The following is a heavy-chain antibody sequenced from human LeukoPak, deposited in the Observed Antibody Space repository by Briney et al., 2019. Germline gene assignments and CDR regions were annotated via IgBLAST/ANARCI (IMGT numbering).Heavy chain of an antibody. CDR1: GASISTSGHY. D-gene: IGHD6-25*01. CDR2: MYYSETT. V-gene: IGHV4-39*01. CDR3: ARLTAHYFYYMDV. J-gene: IGHJ6*03. Sequence: SETLSLTCTVSGASISTSGHYWGWIRQPPGKGLEWIGSMYYSETTYYSPSLESRVTISMDTSKNQFSLKLSSVTAADTAVYYCARLTAHYFYYMDVWGKGTTVTVSS.